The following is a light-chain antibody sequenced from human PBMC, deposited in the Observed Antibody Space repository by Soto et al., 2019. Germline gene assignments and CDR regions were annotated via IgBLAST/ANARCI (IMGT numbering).Light chain of an antibody. CDR3: QSYDSSLSGRV. J-gene: IGLJ1*01. V-gene: IGLV1-40*01. CDR1: SSNIGAGYD. Sequence: QSVLTQPPSVSGAPGQRVTISCTGSSSNIGAGYDVHWYQQLPGTAPKLLISGNSNRPSGVPDRFSGSKSGPSASLAITGLQAEDEADYYCQSYDSSLSGRVFGTGTKVTVL. CDR2: GNS.